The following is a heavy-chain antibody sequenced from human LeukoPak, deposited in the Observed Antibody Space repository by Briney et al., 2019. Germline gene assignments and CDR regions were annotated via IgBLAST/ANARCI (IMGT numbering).Heavy chain of an antibody. CDR2: ISYDGSNK. J-gene: IGHJ4*02. V-gene: IGHV3-30*04. CDR1: GFTFSSYA. D-gene: IGHD5-24*01. CDR3: ASPFSRDGYNLDY. Sequence: GGSLRLSRAASGFTFSSYAMHWVRQAPGKGLEWVAVISYDGSNKYYADSVKGRFTISRDNSKNTLYLQMNSLRAEDTAVYYCASPFSRDGYNLDYWGQGTLVTVSS.